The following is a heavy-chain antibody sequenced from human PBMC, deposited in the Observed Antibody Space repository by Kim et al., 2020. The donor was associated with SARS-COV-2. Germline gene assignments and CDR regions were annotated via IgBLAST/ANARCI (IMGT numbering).Heavy chain of an antibody. CDR2: INTDGSST. Sequence: GGSLRLSCGASGFTFNSYWMHWVRQAPGKGLVWVSRINTDGSSTTYADSVKGRFTISRDNAKNTLYLQTNSLRAEDTAVYYCARGYCSGSSCHLDYWGQGTLVTVSS. CDR1: GFTFNSYW. CDR3: ARGYCSGSSCHLDY. D-gene: IGHD2-2*01. J-gene: IGHJ4*02. V-gene: IGHV3-74*01.